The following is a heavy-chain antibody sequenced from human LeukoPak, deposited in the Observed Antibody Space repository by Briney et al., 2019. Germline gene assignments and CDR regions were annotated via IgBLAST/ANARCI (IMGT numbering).Heavy chain of an antibody. Sequence: PGGSLRLSCVASGFTFGDYAMSWVRHVTGRGLGCVSGISDDSERTYYADSVKGRFTVSRDNSKNTLHLQMNTLRAEDAGIYYCAKHTSTIGGYFHYWGQGTLVTVSA. CDR1: GFTFGDYA. D-gene: IGHD4-23*01. CDR2: ISDDSERT. V-gene: IGHV3-23*01. CDR3: AKHTSTIGGYFHY. J-gene: IGHJ4*02.